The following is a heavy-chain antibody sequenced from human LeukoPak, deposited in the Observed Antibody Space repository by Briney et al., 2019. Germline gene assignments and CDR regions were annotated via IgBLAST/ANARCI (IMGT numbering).Heavy chain of an antibody. CDR2: IYHSGNT. V-gene: IGHV4-4*09. CDR1: GASMSSNY. CDR3: ASTRRAAVAGRFDS. Sequence: SETLSLTCNVSGASMSSNYWSWIRQPPGKGLEWIGYIYHSGNTNYSPSLESRVTMSVDESKNQFSLRVHLSDADTAVYYCASTRRAAVAGRFDSWGQGTLVTVSS. J-gene: IGHJ4*02. D-gene: IGHD6-19*01.